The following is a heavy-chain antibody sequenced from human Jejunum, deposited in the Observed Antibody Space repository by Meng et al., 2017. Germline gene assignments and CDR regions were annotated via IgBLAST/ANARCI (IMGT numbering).Heavy chain of an antibody. Sequence: EVHLEGSGGGLVQPGGSLRLSCAASGFTFSDHYLDWVRQAPGKGLEWVGRIRNKVNFYTTEYAASVKGRFSISRDDSAKSLYLQMNSLKTEDSAVYYCARKYDSNGYHFDLWGRGTLVTVSS. D-gene: IGHD3-22*01. CDR1: GFTFSDHY. V-gene: IGHV3-72*01. J-gene: IGHJ2*01. CDR2: IRNKVNFYTT. CDR3: ARKYDSNGYHFDL.